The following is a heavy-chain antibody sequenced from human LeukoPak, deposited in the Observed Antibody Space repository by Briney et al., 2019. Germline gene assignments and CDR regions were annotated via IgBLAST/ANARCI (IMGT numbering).Heavy chain of an antibody. CDR2: ISSSSSTI. D-gene: IGHD3-3*01. Sequence: GGSLRLSCAASGFTFSSYSMNWVRQAPGKGLEWVSYISSSSSTIYYADSVKGRFTISRDNAKNSLYVQMNSLRAEDTAVYYWARESDSIDYWGEGTLVTVSS. J-gene: IGHJ4*02. CDR1: GFTFSSYS. V-gene: IGHV3-48*01. CDR3: ARESDSIDY.